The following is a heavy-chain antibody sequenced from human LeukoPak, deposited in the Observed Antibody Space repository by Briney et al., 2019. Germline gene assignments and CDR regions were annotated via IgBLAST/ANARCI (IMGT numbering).Heavy chain of an antibody. J-gene: IGHJ6*03. CDR1: GFSVRTNY. V-gene: IGHV3-53*01. Sequence: PGGSLRLSCAASGFSVRTNYTSWVRQAPGKGLEGVSVIYSGGSTYYADSVKGRFTISRDNSKNTLYLQMNSLRAEDTAVYYCARKIAAAGVYYYYYSMDVWGKGTTVTVSS. D-gene: IGHD6-13*01. CDR3: ARKIAAAGVYYYYYSMDV. CDR2: IYSGGST.